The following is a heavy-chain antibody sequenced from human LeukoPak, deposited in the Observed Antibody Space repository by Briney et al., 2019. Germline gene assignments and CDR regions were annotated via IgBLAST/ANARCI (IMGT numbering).Heavy chain of an antibody. CDR1: GGSISSGGYY. D-gene: IGHD5-12*01. J-gene: IGHJ4*02. CDR3: ARDPGGYEIGNFDY. Sequence: NPSQTLSLTCTVSGGSISSGGYYWSWIRQHPGKGLEWIGYIYYSGSTYYNPSLKSRVTISVDTSKNQFSLKLSSVPAADTAVYYCARDPGGYEIGNFDYWGQGTRATVSS. CDR2: IYYSGST. V-gene: IGHV4-31*03.